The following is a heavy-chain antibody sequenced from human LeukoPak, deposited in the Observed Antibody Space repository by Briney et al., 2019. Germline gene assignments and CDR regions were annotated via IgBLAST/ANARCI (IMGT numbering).Heavy chain of an antibody. D-gene: IGHD5-24*01. CDR3: ARGARAGYNLEPFDY. CDR1: GGSMSSYY. Sequence: ASETLSLTCTVSGGSMSSYYLSWIRQPPGKRLEWVGYIYYSGSTKYNPSLKSRVTISVDTSKNQFSLKLSSVTAADTAVYYCARGARAGYNLEPFDYWGQGTMVTVSS. CDR2: IYYSGST. J-gene: IGHJ4*02. V-gene: IGHV4-59*08.